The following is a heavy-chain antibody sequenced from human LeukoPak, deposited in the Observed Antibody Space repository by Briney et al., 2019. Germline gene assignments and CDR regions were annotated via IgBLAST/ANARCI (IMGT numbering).Heavy chain of an antibody. CDR1: GFTFSNYV. D-gene: IGHD1-14*01. Sequence: GGSLRLSCAASGFTFSNYVMSWVRQAPGKGLEWVSAISGSGGSTYYADSVKGRFTISRDNSKNTLYLQMNSLRAEDTAVYYCAKDVAADRTQMTTLFDYWGRGTLVTVSS. CDR3: AKDVAADRTQMTTLFDY. V-gene: IGHV3-23*01. CDR2: ISGSGGST. J-gene: IGHJ4*02.